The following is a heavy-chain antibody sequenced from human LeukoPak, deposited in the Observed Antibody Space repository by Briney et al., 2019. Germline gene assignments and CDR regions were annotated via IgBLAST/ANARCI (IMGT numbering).Heavy chain of an antibody. CDR3: ARGGYGAPMG. D-gene: IGHD4-17*01. J-gene: IGHJ4*02. V-gene: IGHV3-74*01. CDR2: INSDGRTT. Sequence: GGSLRLSCAASGFSFSSFWMHWVRQVPGKGLVWVSGINSDGRTTGYADSVKGRFTSSRDNAKNTVSLQMNSLRAEDTAVYYCARGGYGAPMGWGQGTLVTVSS. CDR1: GFSFSSFW.